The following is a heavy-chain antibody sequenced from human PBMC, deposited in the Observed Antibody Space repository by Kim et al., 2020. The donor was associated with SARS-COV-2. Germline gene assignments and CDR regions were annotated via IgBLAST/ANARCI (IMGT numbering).Heavy chain of an antibody. J-gene: IGHJ4*02. D-gene: IGHD2-21*01. CDR2: GST. V-gene: IGHV4-59*09. Sequence: GSTNSNPSLNSRVTISIDTSKNQFSLKLDSVTAADTAVYYCARGLWTFDYWGQGTLVTVSS. CDR3: ARGLWTFDY.